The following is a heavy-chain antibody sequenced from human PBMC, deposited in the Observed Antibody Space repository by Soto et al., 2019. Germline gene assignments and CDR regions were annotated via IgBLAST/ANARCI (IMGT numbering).Heavy chain of an antibody. Sequence: GASVKLSSKASGYTFNGSYLHWVRQAPGQGLEWMGWINPNSGGTNYAQKFQGWVTMTRDTSISTAYMELRRLRSDDTAVYSCARALGGRYPSFDYWGQGTFLSGSS. V-gene: IGHV1-2*04. CDR3: ARALGGRYPSFDY. D-gene: IGHD1-26*01. CDR1: GYTFNGSY. J-gene: IGHJ4*02. CDR2: INPNSGGT.